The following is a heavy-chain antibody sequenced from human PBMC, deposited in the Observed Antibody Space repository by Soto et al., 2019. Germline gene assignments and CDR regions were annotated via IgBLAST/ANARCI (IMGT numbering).Heavy chain of an antibody. CDR1: GFIFSTYA. V-gene: IGHV3-23*01. D-gene: IGHD4-17*01. J-gene: IGHJ3*02. Sequence: LRLSCAASGFIFSTYAMNWVRQAPGKGLEWVSAISSSGESTYYADSVRGRFTISRDNSINTLYLQMRSLRPEDTAVYYCAHPRGYGVFDAVDIWGQGTMVTVSS. CDR2: ISSSGEST. CDR3: AHPRGYGVFDAVDI.